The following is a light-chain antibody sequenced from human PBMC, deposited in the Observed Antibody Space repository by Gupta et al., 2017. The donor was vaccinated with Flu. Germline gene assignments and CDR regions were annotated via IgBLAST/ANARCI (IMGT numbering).Light chain of an antibody. CDR3: QQNCSNVLT. CDR2: GAS. J-gene: IGKJ4*01. CDR1: QSISSY. Sequence: DIQLTQSPSSLSASVGDRVTITCRASQSISSYLNWYQQKPGKVPKLLIYGASSLQGGVPSRPSGSRSGTDYTLTISSLQPADFATYYCQQNCSNVLTFGGGTKVEIK. V-gene: IGKV1-39*01.